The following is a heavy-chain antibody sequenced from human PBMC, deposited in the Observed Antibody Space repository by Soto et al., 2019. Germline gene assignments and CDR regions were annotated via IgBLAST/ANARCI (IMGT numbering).Heavy chain of an antibody. V-gene: IGHV1-18*01. Sequence: ASVKVSCKASGGTFSSYTISWVRQAPGQGLEWMGWIILYNGKTKYAQKLQGRLTITTDTSTSTAYMELRSLRSDDTAVYYCARVYDFWSGYQTPFDYWGQGTLVTVSS. CDR1: GGTFSSYT. D-gene: IGHD3-3*01. J-gene: IGHJ4*02. CDR2: IILYNGKT. CDR3: ARVYDFWSGYQTPFDY.